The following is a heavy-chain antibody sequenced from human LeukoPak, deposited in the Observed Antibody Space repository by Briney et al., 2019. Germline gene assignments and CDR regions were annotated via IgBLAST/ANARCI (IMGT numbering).Heavy chain of an antibody. CDR3: ARVTGYSGYDNWFDP. CDR1: GGFISTYY. D-gene: IGHD5-12*01. J-gene: IGHJ5*02. Sequence: PSETLSLTCTVSGGFISTYYWSWIRQPPGKGLEWIGYIYYSGSTNYNPSLKSRVTISVDTSKNQFSLKLSSVTAADTAVYYCARVTGYSGYDNWFDPWGQGTLVTVSS. V-gene: IGHV4-59*01. CDR2: IYYSGST.